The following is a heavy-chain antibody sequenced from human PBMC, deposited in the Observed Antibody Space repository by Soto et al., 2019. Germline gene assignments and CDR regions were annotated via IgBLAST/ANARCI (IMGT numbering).Heavy chain of an antibody. Sequence: ASVKVSCKVTGYFLTALSIHWVRQAPGKGLEWMGGFDREDGETIYAQKFQGRVTMTEDTSTDSAYMELSSLTSEDTAIYYCAHGEGIVKSIVYFDSWGQGTLVTVSS. V-gene: IGHV1-24*01. D-gene: IGHD1-26*01. CDR2: FDREDGET. J-gene: IGHJ4*02. CDR1: GYFLTALS. CDR3: AHGEGIVKSIVYFDS.